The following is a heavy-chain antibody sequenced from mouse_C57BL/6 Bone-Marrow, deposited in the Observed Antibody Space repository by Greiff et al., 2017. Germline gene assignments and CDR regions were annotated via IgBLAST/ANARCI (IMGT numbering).Heavy chain of an antibody. D-gene: IGHD3-3*01. V-gene: IGHV1-15*01. CDR2: IDPETGGT. CDR1: GYTFTDYE. Sequence: VKVVESGAELVRPGASVTLSCKASGYTFTDYEMHWVKQTPVHGLEWIGAIDPETGGTAYNQKFKGKAILTADKSSSTAYMELRSLTSEDSAVYYCTNGTWNYYAMDYWGQGTSVTVSS. CDR3: TNGTWNYYAMDY. J-gene: IGHJ4*01.